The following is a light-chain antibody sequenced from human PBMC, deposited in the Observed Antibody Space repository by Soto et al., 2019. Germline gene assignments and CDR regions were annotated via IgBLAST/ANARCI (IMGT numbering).Light chain of an antibody. J-gene: IGKJ1*01. CDR1: QSIRRN. Sequence: EIVMTQSPATLSVSPGERATLSCRPSQSIRRNLAWYQQKPGQAPRLLIYAASTRATGLPARFSGSGSGTEFTLTISSLQSEDFAVYSCQQYNNWPLTFGQGTKVEVK. CDR2: AAS. V-gene: IGKV3-15*01. CDR3: QQYNNWPLT.